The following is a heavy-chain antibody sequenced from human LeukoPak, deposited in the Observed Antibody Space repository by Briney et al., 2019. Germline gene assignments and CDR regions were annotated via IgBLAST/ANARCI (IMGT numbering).Heavy chain of an antibody. D-gene: IGHD2-15*01. CDR3: ARVGCSGGSCYTDYDYYMDV. V-gene: IGHV3-74*01. CDR1: GFTFSSYW. Sequence: GGSLRLSCAASGFTFSSYWMHWVRQAPGKGLVWVSRIKSDGSSTYYADSVKGRFTISRDNAKNTLYLQMNSLRAEDTAVYYCARVGCSGGSCYTDYDYYMDVWGKGTTVTVSS. J-gene: IGHJ6*03. CDR2: IKSDGSST.